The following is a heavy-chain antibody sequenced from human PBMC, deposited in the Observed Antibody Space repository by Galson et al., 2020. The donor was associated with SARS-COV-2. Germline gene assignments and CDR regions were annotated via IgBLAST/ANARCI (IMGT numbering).Heavy chain of an antibody. CDR2: IFYAGDT. Sequence: SQTLSLTCSVSGNSFISNRHYWGWIRQSPGKGLEWIGSIFYAGDTYYSPSLKSRITMSVDPSKNQFSLKMTSVSAADAAIYSCARLAVPVGTLCSSFGYYCYVDVWGKGTTVTVS. CDR1: GNSFISNRHY. J-gene: IGHJ6*03. D-gene: IGHD6-13*01. V-gene: IGHV4-39*01. CDR3: ARLAVPVGTLCSSFGYYCYVDV.